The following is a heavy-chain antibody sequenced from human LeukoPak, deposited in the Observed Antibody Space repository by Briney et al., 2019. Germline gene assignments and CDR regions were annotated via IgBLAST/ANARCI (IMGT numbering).Heavy chain of an antibody. Sequence: GGSLRLSCAASGIIVSSNYMSWVRQAPGKGLEWVSVMYSGGSTFYADSVKGRFTISRDDSKNTLYLQMGSLRAEDMAVYYCARVGSYGAFDVWGQGTMVTVSS. V-gene: IGHV3-66*01. J-gene: IGHJ3*01. CDR1: GIIVSSNY. D-gene: IGHD4-17*01. CDR3: ARVGSYGAFDV. CDR2: MYSGGST.